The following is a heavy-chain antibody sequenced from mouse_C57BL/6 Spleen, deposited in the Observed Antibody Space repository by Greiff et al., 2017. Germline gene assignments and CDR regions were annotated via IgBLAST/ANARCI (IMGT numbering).Heavy chain of an antibody. V-gene: IGHV1-52*01. CDR2: IDPSDSET. CDR1: GYTFTSYW. D-gene: IGHD5-2*01. CDR3: AKGNRAYYAMDY. Sequence: QVQLQQPGAELVRPGSSVKLSCKASGYTFTSYWMHWVKQRPIQGLEWIGNIDPSDSETHYNQKFKDKATLTVDKSSSTAYMQLSSLTSEDSAVYYGAKGNRAYYAMDYWGQGTSVTVSS. J-gene: IGHJ4*01.